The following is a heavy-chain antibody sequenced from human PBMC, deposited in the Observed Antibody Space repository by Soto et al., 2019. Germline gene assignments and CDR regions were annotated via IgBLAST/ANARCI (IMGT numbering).Heavy chain of an antibody. Sequence: SVKVSCKTSGGTFSSYAISWVRQAPGQGLEWMGGIIPIFDTTNYAQKFQGRVTITADESTSTAYMELSSLRSEDTAVYYCARHDFISSSCYYYYYYTMDVWGQGTTVTVSS. D-gene: IGHD2-2*01. J-gene: IGHJ6*02. CDR3: ARHDFISSSCYYYYYYTMDV. CDR1: GGTFSSYA. V-gene: IGHV1-69*13. CDR2: IIPIFDTT.